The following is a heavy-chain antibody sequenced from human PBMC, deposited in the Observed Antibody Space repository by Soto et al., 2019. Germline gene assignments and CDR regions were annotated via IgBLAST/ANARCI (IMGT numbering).Heavy chain of an antibody. D-gene: IGHD3-10*01. Sequence: GGSLRLPCAASGFTFSSYSMNWVRQAPGKGLEWVSSISSSSSYIYYADSVKGRFTISRDNAKNSLYLQMNSLRAEDTAVYYCARERAYYYASGSSRRYYYYMDVRGKGTTVTVSS. CDR2: ISSSSSYI. CDR1: GFTFSSYS. V-gene: IGHV3-21*01. CDR3: ARERAYYYASGSSRRYYYYMDV. J-gene: IGHJ6*03.